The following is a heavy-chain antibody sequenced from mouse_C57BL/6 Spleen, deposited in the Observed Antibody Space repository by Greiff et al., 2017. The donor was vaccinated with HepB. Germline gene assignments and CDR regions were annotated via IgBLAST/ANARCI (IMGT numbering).Heavy chain of an antibody. D-gene: IGHD2-14*01. CDR1: GYTFTDYY. CDR2: INPNNGGT. CDR3: GRTGGNWYFDV. V-gene: IGHV1-26*01. Sequence: VHVKQSGPELVKPGASVKISCKASGYTFTDYYMNWVKQSHGKSLEWIGDINPNNGGTSYNQKFKGKATLTVDKSSSTAYMELRSLTSEDSAVYYCGRTGGNWYFDVWGTGTTVTVSS. J-gene: IGHJ1*03.